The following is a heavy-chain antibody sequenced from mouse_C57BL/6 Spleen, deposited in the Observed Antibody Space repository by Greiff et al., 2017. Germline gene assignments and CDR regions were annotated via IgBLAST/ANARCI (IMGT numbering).Heavy chain of an antibody. J-gene: IGHJ4*01. D-gene: IGHD2-3*01. Sequence: EVKLVESGGGLVKPGGSLKLSCAASGFTFSSYTMSWFRQTPAKRLEWVATISGGGGNTYYPDSVTGRFTISRDNAKNTLYLQMSSLRSEDTALYYCARLGDGYYYYAMDYWGPGTSVTVSS. CDR1: GFTFSSYT. CDR2: ISGGGGNT. V-gene: IGHV5-9*01. CDR3: ARLGDGYYYYAMDY.